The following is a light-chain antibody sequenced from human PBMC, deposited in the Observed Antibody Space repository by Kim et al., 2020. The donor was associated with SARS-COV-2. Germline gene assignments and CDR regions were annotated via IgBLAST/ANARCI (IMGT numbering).Light chain of an antibody. CDR2: RDN. Sequence: LTQPPSVSKGLRQTATLTCTGNSNNVGDQGAAWLQQHQGHPPKLLSYRDNNRPSGISERLSASRSGNTASLTITGLQPEDEADYYCSAWDSSLSVWVFGGGTKLTVL. CDR1: SNNVGDQG. CDR3: SAWDSSLSVWV. J-gene: IGLJ3*02. V-gene: IGLV10-54*01.